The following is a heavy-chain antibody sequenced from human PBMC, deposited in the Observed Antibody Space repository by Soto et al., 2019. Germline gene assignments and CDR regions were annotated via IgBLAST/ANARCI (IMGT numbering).Heavy chain of an antibody. Sequence: QVQLQESGPGLVKPSETLSLSCNVSGDSISSGYYWDWIRQPPGKGLEWIGSISYDGATYSNPSLTSRGTISVDTSKHQFSLTSRSVTAADTAVYYCASLAPCDYGDPFDYWGQGTLLTVSS. CDR1: GDSISSGYY. V-gene: IGHV4-38-2*02. CDR2: ISYDGAT. CDR3: ASLAPCDYGDPFDY. D-gene: IGHD4-17*01. J-gene: IGHJ4*02.